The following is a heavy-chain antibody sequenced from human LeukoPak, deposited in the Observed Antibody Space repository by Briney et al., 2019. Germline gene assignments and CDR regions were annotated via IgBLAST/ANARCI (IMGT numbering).Heavy chain of an antibody. CDR3: AKRPRIAAAGTNFDY. V-gene: IGHV3-23*01. Sequence: GGSLRLSCAASGFTFSNYAMSWVRQAPGKGLEWVSAISGSGGNTYYADSVKGRCTITRDNSNIILYLQMNSLKAGDTAVYYCAKRPRIAAAGTNFDYWGQGTLLIVSS. J-gene: IGHJ4*02. CDR1: GFTFSNYA. D-gene: IGHD6-13*01. CDR2: ISGSGGNT.